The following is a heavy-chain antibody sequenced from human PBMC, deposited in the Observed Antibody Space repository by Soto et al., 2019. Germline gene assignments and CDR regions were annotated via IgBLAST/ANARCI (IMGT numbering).Heavy chain of an antibody. CDR2: IKQDGSEK. Sequence: GSLRLSCAASGFTFSSYWMSWVRQAPGKGLEWVANIKQDGSEKYYVDSVKGRFTISRDNAKNSLYLQMNSLRAEDTAVYYCARDSHIVATIRAFDIWGQGTMVTVSS. D-gene: IGHD5-12*01. V-gene: IGHV3-7*01. CDR1: GFTFSSYW. CDR3: ARDSHIVATIRAFDI. J-gene: IGHJ3*02.